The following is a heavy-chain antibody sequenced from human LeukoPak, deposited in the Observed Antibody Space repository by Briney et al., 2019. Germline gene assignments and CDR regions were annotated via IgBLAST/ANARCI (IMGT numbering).Heavy chain of an antibody. D-gene: IGHD6-25*01. CDR1: GGSISSYY. Sequence: SETLSLTCTASGGSISSYYWSWIRQPPGKGLEWIGYIYYSGSTNYNPSLKSRVTISVDTSKNQFSLKLSSVTAADTAVYYCARVAAPTWFDPWGQGTLVTVSS. J-gene: IGHJ5*02. V-gene: IGHV4-59*01. CDR3: ARVAAPTWFDP. CDR2: IYYSGST.